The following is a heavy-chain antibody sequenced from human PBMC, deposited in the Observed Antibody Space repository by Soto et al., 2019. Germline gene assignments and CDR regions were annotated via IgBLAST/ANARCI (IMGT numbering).Heavy chain of an antibody. D-gene: IGHD3-10*01. CDR2: ISGSDGST. V-gene: IGHV3-23*01. CDR1: GFTFSSYA. CDR3: ARESYYGSGATVAAY. J-gene: IGHJ4*02. Sequence: PGGSLRLSCAASGFTFSSYAMNWVRQAPGKGLEWVSVISGSDGSTYYADSVKGRFTISRDNSKNTLNLQMNSLRAEDTAVYYCARESYYGSGATVAAYWGQGTLVTVSS.